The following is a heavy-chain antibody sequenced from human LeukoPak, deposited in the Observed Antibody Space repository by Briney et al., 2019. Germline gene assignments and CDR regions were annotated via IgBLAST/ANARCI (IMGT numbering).Heavy chain of an antibody. D-gene: IGHD3-22*01. V-gene: IGHV3-21*01. CDR3: ARAWDYYDSSGYKNFDY. Sequence: GRSLKLSCAASGFTFSSYAMHWVRQAPGKGLEWVSSISSSSSYKYYADSVKGRFTISRDNAKNSLYLQMNSLRAEDTAVYYCARAWDYYDSSGYKNFDYWGQGTLVTVSS. J-gene: IGHJ4*02. CDR2: ISSSSSYK. CDR1: GFTFSSYA.